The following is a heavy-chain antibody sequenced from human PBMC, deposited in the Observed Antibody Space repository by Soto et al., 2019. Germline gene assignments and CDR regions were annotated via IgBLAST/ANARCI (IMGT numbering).Heavy chain of an antibody. CDR3: GGGSGWYGDY. D-gene: IGHD6-19*01. CDR2: INPSGGGT. CDR1: GYPFTTYY. Sequence: QVQLVQSGAEVKKTGASVKVSCKASGYPFTTYYMHWVRQAPGQGLEWMGMINPSGGGTTYAQKFQGRVTVTSDTSTNTVYIELTSLTSEDTALYYCGGGSGWYGDYWGQGTLVSVSS. V-gene: IGHV1-46*01. J-gene: IGHJ4*02.